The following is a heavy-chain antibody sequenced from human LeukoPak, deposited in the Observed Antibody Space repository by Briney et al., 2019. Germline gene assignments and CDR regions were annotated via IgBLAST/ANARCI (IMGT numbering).Heavy chain of an antibody. CDR1: GYTFTSYV. J-gene: IGHJ4*02. V-gene: IGHV1-3*01. D-gene: IGHD3-10*01. CDR3: ARERLRITMVRGVIPPGY. CDR2: INAGNGNT. Sequence: ASVKVSCKASGYTFTSYVMHWVRQAPGQRLEWMGWINAGNGNTKYSQKFQGRVTITRDTSASTAYMELSSLRSEDTAVYYCARERLRITMVRGVIPPGYWGQGTLVTVSS.